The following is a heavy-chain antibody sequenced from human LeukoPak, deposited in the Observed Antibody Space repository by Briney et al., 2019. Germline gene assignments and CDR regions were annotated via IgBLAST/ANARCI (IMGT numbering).Heavy chain of an antibody. CDR2: VSAYKGNT. Sequence: GASVKVSCTASGYTFTSYGISWVRQAPGQGLEWMGWVSAYKGNTKYAQKLQGRVTMTTDTSTRTAYMELRSLRSDDTAVYYCACYSGSNNFDYWGQGTLVTVSS. D-gene: IGHD1-26*01. CDR3: ACYSGSNNFDY. CDR1: GYTFTSYG. V-gene: IGHV1-18*01. J-gene: IGHJ4*02.